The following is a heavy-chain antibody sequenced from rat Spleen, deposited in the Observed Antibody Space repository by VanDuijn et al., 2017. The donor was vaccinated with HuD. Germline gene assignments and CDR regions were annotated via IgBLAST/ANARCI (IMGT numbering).Heavy chain of an antibody. D-gene: IGHD1-3*01. CDR3: SRDHYGSSNWFPY. CDR2: MWSGGGT. Sequence: EVQLKESGPGLVQPSQTLSLTCTVSGFSLTDYSIHWVRQPPGEGLDWMGVMWSGGGTIYNSALKSRLTISRDTSKSQVFLKMNSLQTEDTAIYYCSRDHYGSSNWFPYWGQGASVTVSS. V-gene: IGHV2S63*01. CDR1: GFSLTDYS. J-gene: IGHJ4*01.